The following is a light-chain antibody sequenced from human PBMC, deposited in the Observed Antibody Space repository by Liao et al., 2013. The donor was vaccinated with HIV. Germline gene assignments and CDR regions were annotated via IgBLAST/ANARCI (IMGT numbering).Light chain of an antibody. J-gene: IGLJ3*02. CDR1: KLGDEY. CDR3: LAWDSNSWV. V-gene: IGLV3-1*01. Sequence: SYEVTQPRSLSVSPGQTASITCSGDKLGDEYASWYQQKPGQSPVLVVYQDSRRPSGIPERFSGSNSGNTATLTISGTQAMDEADYYCLAWDSNSWVFGGGTELTVL. CDR2: QDS.